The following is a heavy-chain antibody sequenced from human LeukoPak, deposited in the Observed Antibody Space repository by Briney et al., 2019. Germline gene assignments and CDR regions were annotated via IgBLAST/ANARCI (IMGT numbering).Heavy chain of an antibody. D-gene: IGHD6-13*01. CDR3: ARPTKEGSSWYWWFDP. V-gene: IGHV3-74*01. CDR2: INNDGRST. Sequence: PGGALRLSCAASGFTFSSYWMHWVRQAPGKGLVWVSRINNDGRSTNYAASVKGRFTISRDNAKNTLYLQMNSLRAEDTAVYYCARPTKEGSSWYWWFDPWGQGTLVTVSS. J-gene: IGHJ5*02. CDR1: GFTFSSYW.